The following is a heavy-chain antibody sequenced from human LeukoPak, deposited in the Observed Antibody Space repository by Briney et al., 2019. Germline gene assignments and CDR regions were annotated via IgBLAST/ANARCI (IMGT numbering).Heavy chain of an antibody. CDR3: ARGRTGYQLLPTKKDYSYYYMDV. CDR1: GFTFNICG. V-gene: IGHV3-21*01. Sequence: GGSLRLSCAASGFTFNICGMNWVRQAPGKGLEWVSGIGGSGSHTYYADSVKGRFTISRDNAKNSLYLQMNSLRAEDTAVYYCARGRTGYQLLPTKKDYSYYYMDVWGKGTTVTVSS. J-gene: IGHJ6*03. CDR2: IGGSGSHT. D-gene: IGHD2-2*01.